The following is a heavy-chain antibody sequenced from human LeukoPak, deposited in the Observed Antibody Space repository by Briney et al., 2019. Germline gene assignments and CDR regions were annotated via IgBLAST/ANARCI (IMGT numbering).Heavy chain of an antibody. J-gene: IGHJ4*02. CDR3: ARVSSYKHIIVG. Sequence: PSETLSLTCTVSGGSISSGGYYWSWIRQHPGKGLEWIGYIYYSGSTYYNPPLKSRVTISVDTSKNRFSLKLSSVTAADTAVYYCARVSSYKHIIVGWGQGTLVTVSS. CDR2: IYYSGST. CDR1: GGSISSGGYY. V-gene: IGHV4-31*03. D-gene: IGHD3-10*01.